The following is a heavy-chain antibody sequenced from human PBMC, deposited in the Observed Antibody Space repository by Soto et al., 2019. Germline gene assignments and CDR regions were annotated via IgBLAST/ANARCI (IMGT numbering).Heavy chain of an antibody. D-gene: IGHD6-13*01. V-gene: IGHV3-9*01. CDR3: VKDESINWYSGHFRH. CDR2: INWNSGSI. CDR1: GFTFDDYA. Sequence: EGQLGESGGGLVQPGRSLRLSCAASGFTFDDYAMHWVRQVPGKGLECVAGINWNSGSIGYADSVKGRFAISRDNAKNSLHLQMNSLRAEDTAFYYCVKDESINWYSGHFRHWGQGTLVTVSS. J-gene: IGHJ1*01.